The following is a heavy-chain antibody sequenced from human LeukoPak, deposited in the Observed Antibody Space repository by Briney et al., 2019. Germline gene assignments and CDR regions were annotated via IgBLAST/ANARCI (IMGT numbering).Heavy chain of an antibody. CDR2: IYHSGST. CDR3: ARGAGYYDDSSALCYSDY. Sequence: SVTLSLNCSGSGGSISGGGYSRRWIRQPPGEGREWIGYIYHSGSTYYNPSLKSRVTISVDRSKNQFSLKLSSVTAADTAVYYCARGAGYYDDSSALCYSDYGGQGTLVTVSS. D-gene: IGHD3-22*01. V-gene: IGHV4-30-2*01. J-gene: IGHJ4*02. CDR1: GGSISGGGYS.